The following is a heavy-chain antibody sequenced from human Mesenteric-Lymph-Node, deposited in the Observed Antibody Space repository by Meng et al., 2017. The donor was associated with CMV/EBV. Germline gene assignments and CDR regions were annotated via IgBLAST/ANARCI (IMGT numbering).Heavy chain of an antibody. J-gene: IGHJ6*02. Sequence: SGGIFSTHTITWVRQAPGQGLEWRGGIIPMSATTSYAQKFQGRVTFTTDESTSTIYMELRSLRSEDTAVYYCARDGPLLWGLQNYYYHYGLDVWGQGTTVTVSS. CDR3: ARDGPLLWGLQNYYYHYGLDV. CDR1: GGIFSTHT. D-gene: IGHD2-21*01. V-gene: IGHV1-69*05. CDR2: IIPMSATT.